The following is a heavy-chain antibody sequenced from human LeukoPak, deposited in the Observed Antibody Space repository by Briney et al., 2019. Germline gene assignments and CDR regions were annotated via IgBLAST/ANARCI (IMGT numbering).Heavy chain of an antibody. D-gene: IGHD3-22*01. CDR3: ARGYYDSSGLSSSAFDI. CDR1: GGTFSSYA. CDR2: IIPIFGTA. Sequence: SVKVSCKASGGTFSSYAISWVRQAPGQGLEWMGGIIPIFGTANYAQKFQGRVTITRDTSASTAYMELSSLRSEDSAVYYCARGYYDSSGLSSSAFDIWGQGTMVTVSS. J-gene: IGHJ3*02. V-gene: IGHV1-69*05.